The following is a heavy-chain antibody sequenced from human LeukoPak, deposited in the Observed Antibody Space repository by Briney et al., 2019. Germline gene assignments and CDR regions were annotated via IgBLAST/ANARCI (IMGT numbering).Heavy chain of an antibody. CDR1: GGTFSSYA. Sequence: ASVKVSCKASGGTFSSYAISWVRQAPGQGLEWMGGIIPIFGTANYAQKFQGRVTITTDESTSTAYMELTSLRADDTAVYYCTRDHSDSSLTGAFDVWGQGTMVTVSS. CDR2: IIPIFGTA. J-gene: IGHJ3*01. CDR3: TRDHSDSSLTGAFDV. V-gene: IGHV1-69*05. D-gene: IGHD3-22*01.